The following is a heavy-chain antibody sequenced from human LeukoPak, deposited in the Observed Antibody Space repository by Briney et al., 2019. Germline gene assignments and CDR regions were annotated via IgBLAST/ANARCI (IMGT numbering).Heavy chain of an antibody. CDR3: VRDHDPNAHWCFDL. V-gene: IGHV3-74*01. J-gene: IGHJ2*01. CDR2: INDDGSTT. CDR1: GFTFSNYW. Sequence: GGSLRLSCAASGFTFSNYWMQWVRQAPGKGLVWVSRINDDGSTTSYADSVKGRFTISRDNAKNTLYLQMNSLRAEDTAVYYCVRDHDPNAHWCFDLWGRGTLVAVSS.